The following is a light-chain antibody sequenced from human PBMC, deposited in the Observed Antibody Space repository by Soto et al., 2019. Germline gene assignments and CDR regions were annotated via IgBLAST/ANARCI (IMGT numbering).Light chain of an antibody. J-gene: IGLJ2*01. V-gene: IGLV2-8*01. Sequence: QSALTQPPSASGSPGQSVAISCSGTSSDVGGYNYVSWYQQHPGKAPKLMIYDVNKRPSGVPDRFSGSKSGNTASLTVFGLQAEDEADYYCISYAGSNKPAFGGGTKVTVL. CDR3: ISYAGSNKPA. CDR2: DVN. CDR1: SSDVGGYNY.